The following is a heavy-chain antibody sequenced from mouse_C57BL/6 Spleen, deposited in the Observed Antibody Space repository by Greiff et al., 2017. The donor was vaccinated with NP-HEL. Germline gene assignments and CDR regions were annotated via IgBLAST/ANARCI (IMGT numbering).Heavy chain of an antibody. V-gene: IGHV1-55*01. CDR3: ARDYYSNYGGVFAY. CDR1: GYTFTSYW. J-gene: IGHJ3*01. CDR2: IYPGSGST. D-gene: IGHD2-5*01. Sequence: QVQLQQPGAELVKPGASVKMSCKASGYTFTSYWITWVKQRPGQGLEWIGDIYPGSGSTNYNEKFKSKATLTVDTSSSTAYMQLSSLTSEDSAVYYCARDYYSNYGGVFAYWGQGTLVTVSA.